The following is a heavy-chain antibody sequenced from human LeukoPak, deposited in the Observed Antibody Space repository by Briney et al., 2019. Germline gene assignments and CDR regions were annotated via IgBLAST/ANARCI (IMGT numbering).Heavy chain of an antibody. D-gene: IGHD3-16*01. CDR2: IYHSGST. CDR3: ARLRERYYFYY. V-gene: IGHV4-30-2*01. J-gene: IGHJ4*02. Sequence: KPSETLSLTCAVSGGSISSGGYSWSWIRQPPGQGLEWIGYIYHSGSTYYNPSLKSRVTISVDRSKNQFSLKLRSVTAADTAVSFCARLRERYYFYYWGQGTLGAVSS. CDR1: GGSISSGGYS.